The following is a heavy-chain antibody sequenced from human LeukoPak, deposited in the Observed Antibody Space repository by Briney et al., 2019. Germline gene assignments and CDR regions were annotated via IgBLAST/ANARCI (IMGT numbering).Heavy chain of an antibody. CDR2: ISSSSSTI. CDR1: GFTFSTYS. D-gene: IGHD1-26*01. Sequence: QPGGSLRLSCAASGFTFSTYSMNWVRQAPGRGLEWVSYISSSSSTILYADSVKGRFTISRDNAKNSLYLQMNSLRAEDTAVYYCANIWDSDYNWFDPWGQGTLVTVSS. CDR3: ANIWDSDYNWFDP. J-gene: IGHJ5*02. V-gene: IGHV3-48*01.